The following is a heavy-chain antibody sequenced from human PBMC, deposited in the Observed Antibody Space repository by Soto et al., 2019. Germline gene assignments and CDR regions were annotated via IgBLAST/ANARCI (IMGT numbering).Heavy chain of an antibody. Sequence: SETLSLTCAVYGGSFSGYYWSWIRQPPGKGLEWIGEINHSGSTNYNPSLKSRVTISVDTSKNQFSLKLSSVTAADTAVYYCATLPAARRYYYYYMVVWGKGTTVTVSS. D-gene: IGHD2-2*01. CDR1: GGSFSGYY. CDR3: ATLPAARRYYYYYMVV. CDR2: INHSGST. J-gene: IGHJ6*03. V-gene: IGHV4-34*01.